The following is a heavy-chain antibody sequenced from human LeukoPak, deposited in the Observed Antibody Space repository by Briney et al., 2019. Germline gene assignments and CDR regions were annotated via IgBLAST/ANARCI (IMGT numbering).Heavy chain of an antibody. CDR1: GGSISSGDYY. CDR3: ARDLLNEGNHLDY. CDR2: IYYSGST. D-gene: IGHD4-23*01. Sequence: PSQTLTLTCTVSGGSISSGDYYWSWIRQPPGKGLEWIGYIYYSGSTYYNPSLKSRVTISVDTSKNQFSLKLSSVTAADTAVYYCARDLLNEGNHLDYWGQGTLVTVSS. J-gene: IGHJ4*02. V-gene: IGHV4-30-4*01.